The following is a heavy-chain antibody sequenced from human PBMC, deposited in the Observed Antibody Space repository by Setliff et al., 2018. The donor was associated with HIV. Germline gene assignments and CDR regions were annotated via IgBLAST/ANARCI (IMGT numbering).Heavy chain of an antibody. V-gene: IGHV4-59*12. Sequence: SETLSLTCTVSGDSISSYYWSWIRQPPGKELEWIGYIYSTGDSNYNPSLKSRVTMAVDTSKNQFSLKLTSVTAADTAVYYCARDVGGSEMATHFDYWGPGTLVTVSS. CDR2: IYSTGDS. J-gene: IGHJ4*02. D-gene: IGHD3-16*01. CDR1: GDSISSYY. CDR3: ARDVGGSEMATHFDY.